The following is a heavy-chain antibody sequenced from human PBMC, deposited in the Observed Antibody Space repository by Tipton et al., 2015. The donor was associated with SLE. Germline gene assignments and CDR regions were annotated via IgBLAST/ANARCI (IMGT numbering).Heavy chain of an antibody. Sequence: TLSLTCTVSGASVSSHYWNWIRQTPGKGLEWIGSIYYSGSTYYNPSLQSRVTISIDTSKNQFSLKLSSVTAADTAVYYCARHPSSFDYYYYDYRDVWGKGTTVTVSS. V-gene: IGHV4-59*05. CDR1: GASVSSHY. CDR3: ARHPSSFDYYYYDYRDV. J-gene: IGHJ6*03. CDR2: IYYSGST.